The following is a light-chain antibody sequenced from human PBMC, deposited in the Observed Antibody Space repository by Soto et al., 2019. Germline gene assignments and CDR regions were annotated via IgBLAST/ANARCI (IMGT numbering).Light chain of an antibody. J-gene: IGLJ3*02. Sequence: QSVLTQPASVSGSPGQSITISCTGTSSDVGNYNYVSWYQQHPGKAPKLIIYEVSDRPSGVSNRFSGSKSGNTASLTISGLQAEDEADYYCCSSVTGSPFDVLFGGGTKLTVL. CDR1: SSDVGNYNY. CDR3: CSSVTGSPFDVL. V-gene: IGLV2-14*01. CDR2: EVS.